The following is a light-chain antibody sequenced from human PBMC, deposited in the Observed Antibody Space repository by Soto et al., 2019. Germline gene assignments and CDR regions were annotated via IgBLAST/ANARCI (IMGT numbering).Light chain of an antibody. CDR2: DAS. CDR1: QSVSSY. V-gene: IGKV3-11*01. CDR3: QQRSNWLWT. J-gene: IGKJ1*01. Sequence: EIVLTQSQATLSLSPPERASLXCRASQSVSSYLAWYQQKPGQAPRLLIYDASNRATGIPARFSGSGSGTDFTLTISSLEPEDFAVYYCQQRSNWLWTFGQGTKVDIK.